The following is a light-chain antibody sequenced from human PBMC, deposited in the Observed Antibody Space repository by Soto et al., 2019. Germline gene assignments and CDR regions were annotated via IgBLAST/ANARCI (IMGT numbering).Light chain of an antibody. CDR1: QSVSSN. CDR3: QEYNNWPPWT. V-gene: IGKV3-15*01. CDR2: GAS. Sequence: EIVMTQSPATLSVSPGERATLSCRASQSVSSNFAGYQQKPGQAPRLLIYGASTRATGIPARFIGSESGTEFTLTISSLQSGDFAVYYCQEYNNWPPWTCGEGTKVEIK. J-gene: IGKJ1*01.